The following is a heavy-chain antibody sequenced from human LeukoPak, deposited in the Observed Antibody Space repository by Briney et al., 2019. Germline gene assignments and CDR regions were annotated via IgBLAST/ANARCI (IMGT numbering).Heavy chain of an antibody. CDR3: GEMATITGGD. CDR1: GFPFSIYG. D-gene: IGHD5-24*01. V-gene: IGHV3-23*01. J-gene: IGHJ4*02. Sequence: GGSLRLSCAGSGFPFSIYGMNWVRQAPGKGLEWVSGISPGGGLTYYADSVKGRFTISRDSAKNSLYLQMNSLRAEDTAVYVSGEMATITGGDWGQGTLVTVSS. CDR2: ISPGGGLT.